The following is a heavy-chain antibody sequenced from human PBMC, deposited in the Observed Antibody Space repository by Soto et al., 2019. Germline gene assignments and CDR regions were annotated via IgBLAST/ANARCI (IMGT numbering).Heavy chain of an antibody. J-gene: IGHJ6*03. Sequence: PSETLSLTCTVSGGSISSSSYYWGWIRQPPGKGLEWIGSIYYSGSTYYNPSLKSRVTISVDTSKNQFSLKLSSVTAADTAVYYCARHVGGYDPGYYMDVWGKGTTVTVSS. CDR2: IYYSGST. D-gene: IGHD5-12*01. CDR1: GGSISSSSYY. CDR3: ARHVGGYDPGYYMDV. V-gene: IGHV4-39*01.